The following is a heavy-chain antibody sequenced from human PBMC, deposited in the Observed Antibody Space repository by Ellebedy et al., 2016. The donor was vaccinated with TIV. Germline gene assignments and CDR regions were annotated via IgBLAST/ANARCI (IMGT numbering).Heavy chain of an antibody. D-gene: IGHD2/OR15-2a*01. CDR1: GFTFSTYA. V-gene: IGHV3-33*01. Sequence: PGGSLRLSCAASGFTFSTYAMHWVRQAPGKGLEWVAVIWYDGSDEYYADSVKGRFTISRDNPKNTLYLQMNRLRADDTAVYYCAREFLGTPIQYPGIDYWGQGTLVTVSS. CDR3: AREFLGTPIQYPGIDY. J-gene: IGHJ4*02. CDR2: IWYDGSDE.